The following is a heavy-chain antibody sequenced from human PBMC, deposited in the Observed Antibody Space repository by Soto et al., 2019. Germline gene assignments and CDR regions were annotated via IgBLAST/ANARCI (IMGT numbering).Heavy chain of an antibody. CDR3: AREYTAWPLAYGLDV. V-gene: IGHV3-21*01. CDR1: GFIFSNYS. D-gene: IGHD2-2*02. CDR2: ISSRSDI. J-gene: IGHJ6*02. Sequence: VGSLRLSCVGSGFIFSNYSINWVRQAPGKGLEWVSSISSRSDIYYAESVKGRFTISRDNAKNSVSLQMNSLRAEDTAVYYCAREYTAWPLAYGLDVWGQGTTVTVS.